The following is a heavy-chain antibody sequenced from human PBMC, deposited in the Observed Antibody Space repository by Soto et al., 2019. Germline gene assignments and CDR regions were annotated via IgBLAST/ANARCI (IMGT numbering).Heavy chain of an antibody. CDR2: IIAGGGNT. Sequence: EVQLLESGGGLVQPGGSLRLSCAASGFTFSSYAMSWVRQAPGKGLEWVSAIIAGGGNTYYRDSVKGRFTISRDNSKNMLYLQMNSLRAEDTSVYFCAQTTPSIHLFDPWGQGTLVTVSS. CDR3: AQTTPSIHLFDP. D-gene: IGHD1-1*01. CDR1: GFTFSSYA. J-gene: IGHJ5*02. V-gene: IGHV3-23*01.